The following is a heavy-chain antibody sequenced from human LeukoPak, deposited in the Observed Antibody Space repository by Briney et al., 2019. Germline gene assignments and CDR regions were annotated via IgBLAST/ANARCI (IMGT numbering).Heavy chain of an antibody. CDR3: ARLGAYSGSGDY. V-gene: IGHV4-39*01. CDR2: IYYSGNT. Sequence: TSETLSLTCTVSGGSIRGSSYYWGWIRQPPGKGLEWIGNIYYSGNTYYNPSLRSRVTISVDTSKNQFSLKLSSVTAADTAVYYCARLGAYSGSGDYWGQGTLVTVSS. J-gene: IGHJ4*02. CDR1: GGSIRGSSYY. D-gene: IGHD5-12*01.